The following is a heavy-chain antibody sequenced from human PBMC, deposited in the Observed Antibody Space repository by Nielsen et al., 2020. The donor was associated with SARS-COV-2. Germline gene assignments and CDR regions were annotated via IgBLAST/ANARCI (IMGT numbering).Heavy chain of an antibody. CDR1: GFTFSSYG. CDR2: ISYDGSNK. CDR3: AKVGGAAAGTWSGHFDY. Sequence: LKISCAASGFTFSSYGMHWVRQAPGKGLEWVAVISYDGSNKYYADSVKGRFTISRDNSKNTLYLQMNSLRAEDTAVYYCAKVGGAAAGTWSGHFDYWGQGTLVTVSS. D-gene: IGHD6-13*01. J-gene: IGHJ4*02. V-gene: IGHV3-30*18.